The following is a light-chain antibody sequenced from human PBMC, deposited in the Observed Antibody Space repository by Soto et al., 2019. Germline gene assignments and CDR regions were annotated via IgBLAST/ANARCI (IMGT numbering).Light chain of an antibody. CDR1: SSNIGSHT. V-gene: IGLV1-44*01. CDR2: TNN. J-gene: IGLJ3*02. CDR3: ATRDDSLNGWV. Sequence: SVLTQPPSASGTPGQRVTISCSGGSSNIGSHTVSWYQQLPGTAPKLLMYTNNHRPSGVPDRFSGSKSGTSASLAISGLQSEDEADYYCATRDDSLNGWVFGGGTQLTVL.